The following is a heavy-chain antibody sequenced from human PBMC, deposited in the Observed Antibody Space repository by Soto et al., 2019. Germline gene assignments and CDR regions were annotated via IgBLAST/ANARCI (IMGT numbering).Heavy chain of an antibody. D-gene: IGHD4-17*01. Sequence: EVQLVESGGGLVQPGGSLRLSCAASGFSLRSYSMSWVRQAPGKGLEWISYINDFKSIQADSVKGRFTISRDNAKNSVYLQMNSLGEDDTAVYYCARGAGYGDYGGYWGQGTLVTVSS. V-gene: IGHV3-48*02. CDR2: INDFKSI. CDR1: GFSLRSYS. CDR3: ARGAGYGDYGGY. J-gene: IGHJ4*02.